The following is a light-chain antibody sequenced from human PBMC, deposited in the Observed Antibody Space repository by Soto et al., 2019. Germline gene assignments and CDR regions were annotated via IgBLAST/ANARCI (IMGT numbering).Light chain of an antibody. J-gene: IGKJ4*01. CDR2: DAS. V-gene: IGKV3-11*01. Sequence: EVVLTQSPATLSLSPGERATLSCRASQSVDIYLAWYQQKPGQPPRLLIHDASNRATGIPARFSGSGSGTDFTLTISSLEPEDFAVYYCQQRKIWPPLTFGGGTKVEIK. CDR1: QSVDIY. CDR3: QQRKIWPPLT.